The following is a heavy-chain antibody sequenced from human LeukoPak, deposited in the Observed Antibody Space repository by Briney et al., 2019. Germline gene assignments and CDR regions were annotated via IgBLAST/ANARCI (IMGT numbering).Heavy chain of an antibody. CDR2: ISGSGGST. CDR3: AKWEKGRDGYNSRRTDETDAFDI. CDR1: GFTFSSYA. Sequence: GGSLRLSCAASGFTFSSYAMSWVRQAPGKGLEWVSAISGSGGSTYYADSVKGRFTISRDNSKNTLYLQMNSLRAEDTAVYYCAKWEKGRDGYNSRRTDETDAFDIWGQGTMVTVSS. D-gene: IGHD5-24*01. V-gene: IGHV3-23*01. J-gene: IGHJ3*02.